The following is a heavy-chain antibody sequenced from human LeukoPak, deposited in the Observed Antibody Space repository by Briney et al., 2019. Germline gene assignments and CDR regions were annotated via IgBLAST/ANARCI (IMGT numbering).Heavy chain of an antibody. V-gene: IGHV3-11*04. CDR3: ARRPPGAREPYDY. J-gene: IGHJ4*02. Sequence: GGSLRLSCAASGFTFSDYYMSWIRRAPGKGLEWVSYISSSGSTIYYADSVKGRFTISRDNAKNSLYLQMNSLRAEDTAVYYCARRPPGAREPYDYWGQGTLVTVSS. CDR1: GFTFSDYY. D-gene: IGHD1-26*01. CDR2: ISSSGSTI.